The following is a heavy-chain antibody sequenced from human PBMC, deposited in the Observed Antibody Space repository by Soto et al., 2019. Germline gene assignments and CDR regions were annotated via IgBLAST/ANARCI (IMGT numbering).Heavy chain of an antibody. D-gene: IGHD5-12*01. CDR1: GGTFSSYA. V-gene: IGHV1-69*01. CDR2: IIPIFGTA. CDR3: ARNPRGQRWLQFAFDY. Sequence: QVQLVQSGAEVKKPGSSVKVSCKASGGTFSSYAISWVRQAPGQGLEWMGGIIPIFGTANYAQKFQGRVTITADESTSTAYMELRSLRSEDTAVYYCARNPRGQRWLQFAFDYWGQGTLVTVSS. J-gene: IGHJ4*02.